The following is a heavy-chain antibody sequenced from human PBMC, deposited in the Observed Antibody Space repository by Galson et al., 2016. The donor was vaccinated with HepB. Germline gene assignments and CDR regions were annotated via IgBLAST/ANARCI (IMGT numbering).Heavy chain of an antibody. V-gene: IGHV3-30*18. D-gene: IGHD2-21*01. CDR1: GFDFQHYG. CDR2: LSADGRSK. CDR3: AKDYVILWREEQRDYYMVP. J-gene: IGHJ6*03. Sequence: SLRLSCAAAGFDFQHYGMHWVRQAPGTGLEWVAVLSADGRSKYCADSVRARCAIFRDNSKDTVYVQMHRLRVDDTAVYYCAKDYVILWREEQRDYYMVPWGIGTTVIVSS.